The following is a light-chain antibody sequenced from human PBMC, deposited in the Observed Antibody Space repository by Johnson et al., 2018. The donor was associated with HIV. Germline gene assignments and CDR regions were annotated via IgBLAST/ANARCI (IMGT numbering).Light chain of an antibody. V-gene: IGLV1-51*01. CDR1: SSNIGNKY. CDR2: DNN. CDR3: GTWDTSLSAYV. Sequence: QSVLTQPPSVSAAPGQKVTISCSGSSSNIGNKYVSWYQLLPGTAPKLLIYDNNQRPSGIPDRFSGSKSGTSATLAITGLQAGDEADYYCGTWDTSLSAYVFGTGTKVTVL. J-gene: IGLJ1*01.